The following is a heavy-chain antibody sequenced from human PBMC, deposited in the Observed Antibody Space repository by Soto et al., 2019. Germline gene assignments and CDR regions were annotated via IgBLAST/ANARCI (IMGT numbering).Heavy chain of an antibody. J-gene: IGHJ3*02. Sequence: EVQLLESGGGLVQPGGSLRLSCAASGFTFSSYAMSWVRQAPGKGLEWVSAISGRGGSTYYADSVKGRFTISRDNSKNTLYLQMNSLRAEDTAVYYCAKDGADTAMASGAFDIWGQGTMVTVSS. CDR2: ISGRGGST. CDR3: AKDGADTAMASGAFDI. CDR1: GFTFSSYA. V-gene: IGHV3-23*01. D-gene: IGHD5-18*01.